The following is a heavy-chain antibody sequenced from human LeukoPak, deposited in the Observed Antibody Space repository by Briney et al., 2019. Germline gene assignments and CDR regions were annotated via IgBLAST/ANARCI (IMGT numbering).Heavy chain of an antibody. CDR1: GFTFSSYG. CDR2: ISYDGSNK. Sequence: GGSLRLSCAASGFTFSSYGMHWVRQAPGKGLEWVAVISYDGSNKYYADSVKGRFTISRDNSKNTLYLQMNSPRAEDTAVYYCAKPPTYSSGWYPFDYWGQGTLVTVSS. V-gene: IGHV3-30*18. CDR3: AKPPTYSSGWYPFDY. D-gene: IGHD6-13*01. J-gene: IGHJ4*02.